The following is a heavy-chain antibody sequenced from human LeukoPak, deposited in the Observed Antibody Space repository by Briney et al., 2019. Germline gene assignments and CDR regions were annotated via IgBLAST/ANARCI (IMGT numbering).Heavy chain of an antibody. CDR3: AREDGDAFDI. CDR1: GFPLRSYE. J-gene: IGHJ3*02. Sequence: GGSLRLSCRASGFPLRSYEVEWVRRARGGVLECVSYIGSSGGSRYYADSVKGRFTTSRDNAKNSLYLQMNSRRAEDTAFYYCAREDGDAFDIWGQGTMVTVSS. CDR2: IGSSGGSR. D-gene: IGHD5-24*01. V-gene: IGHV3-48*03.